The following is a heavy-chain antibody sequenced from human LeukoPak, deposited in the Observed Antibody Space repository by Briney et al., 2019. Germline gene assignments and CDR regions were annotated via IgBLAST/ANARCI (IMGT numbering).Heavy chain of an antibody. CDR3: AKGFWEVVTTAPLGH. Sequence: GGSLRLSCVVSEFTFSSYWMHWVRQAPGKGLEWVSAVSVSGGSTYCADSVKGRFTISRDNSRNTLYLQMNSLRAEDTAVYYCAKGFWEVVTTAPLGHWGQGTLVTVSS. V-gene: IGHV3-23*01. CDR1: EFTFSSYW. J-gene: IGHJ4*02. CDR2: VSVSGGST. D-gene: IGHD2-21*02.